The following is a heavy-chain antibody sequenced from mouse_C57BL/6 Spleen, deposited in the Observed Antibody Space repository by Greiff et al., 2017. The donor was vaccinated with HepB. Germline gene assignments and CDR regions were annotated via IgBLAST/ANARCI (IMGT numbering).Heavy chain of an antibody. CDR2: IDPSDSYT. D-gene: IGHD2-13*01. V-gene: IGHV1-50*01. CDR3: ARYGDSGTPFAY. Sequence: VQLQQSGAELVKPGASVKLSCKASGYTFTSYWMQWVKQRPGQGLEWIGEIDPSDSYTNYNQKFKGKATLTVDTSSSTAYMQLSSLTSEDSAVYDCARYGDSGTPFAYWGQGTRVTVSA. J-gene: IGHJ3*01. CDR1: GYTFTSYW.